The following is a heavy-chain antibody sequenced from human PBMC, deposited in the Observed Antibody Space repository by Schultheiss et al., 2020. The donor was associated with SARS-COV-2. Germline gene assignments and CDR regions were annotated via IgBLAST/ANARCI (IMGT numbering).Heavy chain of an antibody. J-gene: IGHJ4*02. CDR1: GGSISSGGYY. Sequence: SQTLSLTCTVSGGSISSGGYYWSWIRQHPGKGLEWIGYIYYSGSTYYNPSLKSRVTISVDTSKNQFSLKLNSVTAADTAVYYCARDRDLSSTWYSGFDYWGQGTLVTVSS. CDR3: ARDRDLSSTWYSGFDY. V-gene: IGHV4-31*03. CDR2: IYYSGST. D-gene: IGHD6-13*01.